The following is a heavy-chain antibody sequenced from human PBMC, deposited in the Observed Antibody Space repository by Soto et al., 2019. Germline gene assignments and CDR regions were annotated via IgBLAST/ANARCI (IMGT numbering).Heavy chain of an antibody. CDR1: GYIFINYY. V-gene: IGHV1-46*01. J-gene: IGHJ4*02. D-gene: IGHD6-13*01. CDR2: INPNGGST. Sequence: QVQLVQSGAEVKKPGASVKVSCKASGYIFINYYIHWVRQAPGQGLEWIGIINPNGGSTNYAQKFRGRVTLARDTSTSTVYMDLSSLRSEDTAMYYCARDLAAGDFWGQGSLVTVSS. CDR3: ARDLAAGDF.